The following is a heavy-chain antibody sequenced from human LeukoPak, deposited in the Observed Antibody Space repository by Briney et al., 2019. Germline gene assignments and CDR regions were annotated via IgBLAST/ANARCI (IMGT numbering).Heavy chain of an antibody. CDR3: ASPAGATVSDSFDV. J-gene: IGHJ3*01. V-gene: IGHV5-51*01. D-gene: IGHD1-26*01. Sequence: GESLKISCKASGYSFRTYWIGWVRQMPGKGLEWMGIINAGKSETRYSPSFQGQVTISADKSISTAYLQWSSLKASDTAMYYCASPAGATVSDSFDVWGQGTMVTVSS. CDR1: GYSFRTYW. CDR2: INAGKSET.